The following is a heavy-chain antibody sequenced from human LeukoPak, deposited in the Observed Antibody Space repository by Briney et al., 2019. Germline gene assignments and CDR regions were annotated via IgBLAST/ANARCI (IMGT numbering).Heavy chain of an antibody. D-gene: IGHD2-15*01. Sequence: SVKVSCKASGGTFSSYAISWVRQAPGQGLEWMGGIIPIFGTANYAQKFQGRVTITTDESTSTAYMELSSLRSEDTAVYYCARGCSGGSCYARYYYMDVWGKGATVTVSS. V-gene: IGHV1-69*05. J-gene: IGHJ6*03. CDR1: GGTFSSYA. CDR3: ARGCSGGSCYARYYYMDV. CDR2: IIPIFGTA.